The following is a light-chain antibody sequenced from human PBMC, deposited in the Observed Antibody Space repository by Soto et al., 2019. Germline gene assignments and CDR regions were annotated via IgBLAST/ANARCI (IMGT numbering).Light chain of an antibody. Sequence: EIVLTQSPATLSLSPGERATLSSRASQSVSSYLAWYQQKPGQAPRLLIYDASNRATGIPARFSGSGSGTDVTLTISSLEPEDFAVYYCQQRSNWPPLTFGGGTKVEIK. CDR1: QSVSSY. V-gene: IGKV3-11*01. J-gene: IGKJ4*02. CDR2: DAS. CDR3: QQRSNWPPLT.